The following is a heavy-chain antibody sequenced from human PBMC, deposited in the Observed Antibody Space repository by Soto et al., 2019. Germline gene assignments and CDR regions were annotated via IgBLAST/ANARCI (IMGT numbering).Heavy chain of an antibody. CDR2: ISSSSSPI. CDR3: ASRSALEF. V-gene: IGHV3-48*02. CDR1: GLTFSSKS. D-gene: IGHD3-10*01. Sequence: EVQLVESGGGLVQPGGSLRLSCAASGLTFSSKSMNWVRQAPGKGLEWVSYISSSSSPIYYADSVKGRFTISRDNAKNSLYLQMNSLRDEDTAVYYCASRSALEFWGKGTLVTVSS. J-gene: IGHJ4*02.